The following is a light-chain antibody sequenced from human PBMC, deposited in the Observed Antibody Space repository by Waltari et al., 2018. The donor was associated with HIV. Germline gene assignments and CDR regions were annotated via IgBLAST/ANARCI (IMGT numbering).Light chain of an antibody. V-gene: IGLV3-21*02. CDR2: DDR. Sequence: SYVLTQPPSVPVAPGQTARITCGGHDIGSQSVQWYQQKPGQAPVLVVYDDRDRPSAIPERFSGSNVGSTASLTISRVEAGDEADYYCQVWHRDSEHYVFGTGTKVTVL. J-gene: IGLJ1*01. CDR3: QVWHRDSEHYV. CDR1: DIGSQS.